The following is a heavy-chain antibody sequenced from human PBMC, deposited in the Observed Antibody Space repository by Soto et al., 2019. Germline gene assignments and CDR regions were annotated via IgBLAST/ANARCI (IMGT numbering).Heavy chain of an antibody. D-gene: IGHD6-13*01. J-gene: IGHJ4*02. CDR1: GFSFSNYA. V-gene: IGHV3-23*01. CDR3: AKRMIVAAGGGFDS. CDR2: ISNDGNT. Sequence: EVQLLESGGGLVQSGGSVRLSCAASGFSFSNYAMSWVRQAPGKGLEWVSVISNDGNTYYASSVKGRFTISRDTSKNTLYLQMNSLRAEDTAIYYCAKRMIVAAGGGFDSWGQGTLVTVSS.